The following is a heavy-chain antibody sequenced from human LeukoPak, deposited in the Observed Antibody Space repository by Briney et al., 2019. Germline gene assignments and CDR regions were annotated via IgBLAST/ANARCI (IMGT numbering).Heavy chain of an antibody. Sequence: ASVKVSCKVSGYTLTELSMHWVRQAPGKGLEWMGGFDPEDGETIYAQKSQGRVTMTEDTSTDTAYMELSSLRSEDTAVYYCATGVTDFWSGYNDYWGQGTLVTVSS. CDR1: GYTLTELS. CDR3: ATGVTDFWSGYNDY. V-gene: IGHV1-24*01. D-gene: IGHD3-3*01. J-gene: IGHJ4*02. CDR2: FDPEDGET.